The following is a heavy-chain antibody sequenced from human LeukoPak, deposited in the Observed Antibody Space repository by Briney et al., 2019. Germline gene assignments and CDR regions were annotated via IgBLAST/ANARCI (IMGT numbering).Heavy chain of an antibody. Sequence: GGSLRLSCAASGFTFRSYVMNWVRQAPGKGLEWVSAISHSGDRTYYADSVKGRFTISRDNSKNILYLQMNGLRAEDTALYYCAKVVGIWIGEMFDAFDVWGHGTMVAVSS. CDR3: AKVVGIWIGEMFDAFDV. CDR2: ISHSGDRT. CDR1: GFTFRSYV. D-gene: IGHD3-10*01. J-gene: IGHJ3*01. V-gene: IGHV3-23*01.